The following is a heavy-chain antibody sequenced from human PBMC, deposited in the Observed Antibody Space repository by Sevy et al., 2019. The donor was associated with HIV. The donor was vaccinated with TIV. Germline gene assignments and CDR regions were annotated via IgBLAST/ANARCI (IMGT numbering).Heavy chain of an antibody. CDR3: ASHSDFDY. J-gene: IGHJ4*02. V-gene: IGHV3-15*07. CDR2: IKSEAHGGTV. CDR1: GFTISNVY. Sequence: GGSLRLSCVVSGFTISNVYLNWVRQAPGKGLEWVGRIKSEAHGGTVDYAAAVEGRFIISSDNSKSTLYLQMNSLKNEDTAEYFCASHSDFDYWGQGALVTVSS.